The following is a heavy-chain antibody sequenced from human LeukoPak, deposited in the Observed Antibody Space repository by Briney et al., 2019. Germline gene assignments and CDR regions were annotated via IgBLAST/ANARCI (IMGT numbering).Heavy chain of an antibody. CDR1: GFTFSSYG. V-gene: IGHV3-33*01. CDR3: ARELVEIAAAATDY. Sequence: PGGSLRLSCAASGFTFSSYGMHWVRQAPGKGLEWVAVIWYDGSNKYYADSVKGRFTISRDNAKKSLYLQMNSLRVEDTAVYYCARELVEIAAAATDYWGQGTLVTVSS. J-gene: IGHJ4*02. D-gene: IGHD6-13*01. CDR2: IWYDGSNK.